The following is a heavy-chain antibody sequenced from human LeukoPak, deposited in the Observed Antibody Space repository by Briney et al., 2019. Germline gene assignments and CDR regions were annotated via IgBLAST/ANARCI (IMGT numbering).Heavy chain of an antibody. CDR2: IYPGDSDT. CDR3: ARHSYYYDSSGYYGY. J-gene: IGHJ4*02. V-gene: IGHV5-51*01. D-gene: IGHD3-22*01. Sequence: GESLKISCKGSGYGFTSYSIGGVRQMPGKGLEWMGIIYPGDSDTRYSPSFQGQVTLSADKSIRCAYLPWSSLPAPGPAIHYCARHSYYYDSSGYYGYWGQGTLVTVSS. CDR1: GYGFTSYS.